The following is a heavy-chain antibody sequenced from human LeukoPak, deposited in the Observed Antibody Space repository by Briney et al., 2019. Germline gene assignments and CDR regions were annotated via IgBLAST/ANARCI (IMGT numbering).Heavy chain of an antibody. V-gene: IGHV3-11*04. J-gene: IGHJ4*02. D-gene: IGHD3-10*01. CDR1: GFTFSDYY. CDR2: ITRSGSSI. Sequence: GGSLRLSCAASGFTFSDYYMSWIRQAPGKGLEWISSITRSGSSIYYGDSVKGRFTISRDDAKNSLYLQMNSLRAEDTAVYYCARDAYYYASDSWGRGTLVTVSS. CDR3: ARDAYYYASDS.